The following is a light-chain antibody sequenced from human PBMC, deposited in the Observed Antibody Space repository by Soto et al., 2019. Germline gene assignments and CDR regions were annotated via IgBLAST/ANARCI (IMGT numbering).Light chain of an antibody. Sequence: EIVLTQSPGTLSLSRGERATLSCRASQSVSSSYLAWYQQKPGQAPRLLIYGASSRATGIPDRFSGSGSGTDFTLTISRLEPEDFAVYYCQQYGSSPQTFGQGTKLEIK. CDR3: QQYGSSPQT. CDR2: GAS. J-gene: IGKJ2*01. CDR1: QSVSSSY. V-gene: IGKV3-20*01.